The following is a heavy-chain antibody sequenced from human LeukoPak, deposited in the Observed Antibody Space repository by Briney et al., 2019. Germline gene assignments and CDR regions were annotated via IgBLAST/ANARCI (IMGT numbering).Heavy chain of an antibody. Sequence: SSGTLSLTCTVSGGSISRSNWWSWVRPPPGKGLEWIGEIHDTGSTNYNPPLKSRVTMSLDKSKNQFSLNLNSVTAADTAVYYCATYYDILSDYTFDYWGQGTLVAVSS. CDR2: IHDTGST. J-gene: IGHJ4*02. CDR1: GGSISRSNW. CDR3: ATYYDILSDYTFDY. D-gene: IGHD3-9*01. V-gene: IGHV4-4*02.